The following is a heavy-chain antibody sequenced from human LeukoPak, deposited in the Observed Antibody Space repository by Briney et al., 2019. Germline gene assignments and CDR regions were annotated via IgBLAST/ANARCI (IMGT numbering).Heavy chain of an antibody. CDR3: AKDSPSTYHGANYYYGMDV. J-gene: IGHJ6*02. Sequence: GGSLRLSCAASGFTFSSYAMSWVRQAPGKGLEWVSAISGSGGSTYYADSVKGRFTISRDNSKNTLYLQMNSLRAEDTAVYYCAKDSPSTYHGANYYYGMDVWGQGTTVTVSS. V-gene: IGHV3-23*01. CDR1: GFTFSSYA. D-gene: IGHD2-2*01. CDR2: ISGSGGST.